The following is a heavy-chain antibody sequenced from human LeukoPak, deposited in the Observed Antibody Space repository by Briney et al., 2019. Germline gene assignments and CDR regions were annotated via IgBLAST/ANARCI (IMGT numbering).Heavy chain of an antibody. Sequence: GGSLRLSCAASGFTFSSYGMSWVRQAPGKGLEWVSAISGSGGSTYYADSVKGRFTISRDNSKNTLYLQMNSLRAEDTAVYYCAGTGDLWFGENWGQGTLVTVSS. V-gene: IGHV3-23*01. CDR2: ISGSGGST. J-gene: IGHJ4*02. CDR3: AGTGDLWFGEN. CDR1: GFTFSSYG. D-gene: IGHD3-10*01.